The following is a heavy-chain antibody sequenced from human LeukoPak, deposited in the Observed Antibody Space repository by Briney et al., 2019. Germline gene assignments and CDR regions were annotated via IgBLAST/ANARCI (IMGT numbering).Heavy chain of an antibody. D-gene: IGHD4/OR15-4a*01. Sequence: PSETLSLTCAVSGGSISSSNWWSWVRQPPGKGLEWIGEIYHSGSTNYNPSLKSRVTISVDTSKNQFSLKLSSVTAADTAVYYCASFSMVAHPFDYWGQGTLVTVSS. CDR3: ASFSMVAHPFDY. CDR1: GGSISSSNW. J-gene: IGHJ4*02. V-gene: IGHV4-4*02. CDR2: IYHSGST.